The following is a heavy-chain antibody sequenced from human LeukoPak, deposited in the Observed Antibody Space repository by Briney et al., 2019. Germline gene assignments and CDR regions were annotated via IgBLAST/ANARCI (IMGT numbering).Heavy chain of an antibody. Sequence: PSETLSLTCTVSGGSISSSSYYWGWIRQPPGKGLEWIGSIYYSGSTYYNPSLKSRVTISVDTSKNQFSLKLSSVTAADTAVYYCARHYSNCFDDGRVAFDYWGQGTLVTVSS. D-gene: IGHD4-11*01. CDR3: ARHYSNCFDDGRVAFDY. J-gene: IGHJ4*02. V-gene: IGHV4-39*01. CDR2: IYYSGST. CDR1: GGSISSSSYY.